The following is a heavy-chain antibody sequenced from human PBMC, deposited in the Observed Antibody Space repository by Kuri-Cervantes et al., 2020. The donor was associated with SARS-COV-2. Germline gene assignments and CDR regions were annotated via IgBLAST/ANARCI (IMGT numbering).Heavy chain of an antibody. J-gene: IGHJ4*02. CDR3: ARDNILFSGSGFDS. Sequence: GSLRLSCTVSGGSLTNYYWTWIRQTPGKGLEWIGYIYYSGTTESNPSLKSRVTMSVDASKNQLSLKLTSVTAADTAVYFCARDNILFSGSGFDSWGQGALVTVSS. CDR1: GGSLTNYY. D-gene: IGHD1-26*01. CDR2: IYYSGTT. V-gene: IGHV4-59*01.